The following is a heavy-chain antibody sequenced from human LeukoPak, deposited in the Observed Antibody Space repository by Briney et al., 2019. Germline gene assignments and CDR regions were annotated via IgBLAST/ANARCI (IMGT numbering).Heavy chain of an antibody. V-gene: IGHV4-38-2*02. CDR3: AREVLNYGDRYNWFDP. CDR2: IYPSGNT. D-gene: IGHD4-17*01. CDR1: GYSISSGYY. Sequence: KSSETLSLTCTVSGYSISSGYYWGWIRQTPGKGLEWIGSIYPSGNTYYNPSLKSRVTVSIDTSKNQFSLRLSSVTAADTAVYYCAREVLNYGDRYNWFDPWGQGTLVTVSS. J-gene: IGHJ5*02.